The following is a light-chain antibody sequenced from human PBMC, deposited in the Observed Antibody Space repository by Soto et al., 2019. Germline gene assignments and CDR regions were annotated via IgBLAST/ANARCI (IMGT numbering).Light chain of an antibody. CDR1: QSVTNSY. CDR3: QQYVAPPPYT. Sequence: EIVLTQSPGTLSLSPGERATLSCRASQSVTNSYLAWYQQKPGQAPRLLIYAASSRATGIPDRFAGSVSGTAFTLTISRLEPEDFAVYYCQQYVAPPPYTFGQGTRLEIK. CDR2: AAS. J-gene: IGKJ2*01. V-gene: IGKV3-20*01.